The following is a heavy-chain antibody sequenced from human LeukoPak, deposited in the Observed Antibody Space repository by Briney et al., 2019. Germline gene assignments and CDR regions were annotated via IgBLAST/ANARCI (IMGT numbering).Heavy chain of an antibody. CDR2: IIPIFGTA. CDR1: GGTFSSHA. CDR3: ATGVFRDGYKIRNDY. D-gene: IGHD5-24*01. Sequence: SVKVSCKASGGTFSSHAISWVRQAPGQGLEWMGGIIPIFGTAKYAQKFQGRVTITADESTSTAYMELSSLRSEDTAVYYCATGVFRDGYKIRNDYWGQGTLVTVSS. V-gene: IGHV1-69*13. J-gene: IGHJ4*02.